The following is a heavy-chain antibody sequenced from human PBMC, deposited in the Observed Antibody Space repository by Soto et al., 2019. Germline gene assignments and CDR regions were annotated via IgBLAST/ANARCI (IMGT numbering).Heavy chain of an antibody. CDR3: ANDIIVFVVAAIAFDI. D-gene: IGHD2-15*01. V-gene: IGHV3-23*01. J-gene: IGHJ3*02. Sequence: GGSVRLSCAASGFTFSSYAMSWVRQAPGKGMEWVSAISGSGGSTYYADSVKGRFTISRDNSKNTLYLQMNILRAQDTAVYFSANDIIVFVVAAIAFDIWAQGTMVTVSS. CDR1: GFTFSSYA. CDR2: ISGSGGST.